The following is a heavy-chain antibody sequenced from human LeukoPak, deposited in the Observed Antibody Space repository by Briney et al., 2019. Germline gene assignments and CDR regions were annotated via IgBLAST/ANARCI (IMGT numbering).Heavy chain of an antibody. D-gene: IGHD1-1*01. J-gene: IGHJ4*02. V-gene: IGHV3-23*01. Sequence: GGSLRLSCAASGFTFSSYVMRWVRQAPGKGLEWVSSFSDSGSTYYADSVQGRFTISRDNSKNTLYLQMNSLRADDTAVYFCAKRLLSSINWYYFDYWGQGTLVTVSS. CDR1: GFTFSSYV. CDR2: FSDSGST. CDR3: AKRLLSSINWYYFDY.